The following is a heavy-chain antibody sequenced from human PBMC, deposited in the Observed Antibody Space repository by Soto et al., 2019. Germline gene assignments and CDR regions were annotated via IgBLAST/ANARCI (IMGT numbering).Heavy chain of an antibody. CDR3: AKSYGDSYYYYSGMEV. V-gene: IGHV5-51*01. J-gene: IGHJ6*02. CDR2: INPGDSDT. CDR1: GFSFSKYK. Sequence: GESQKISCEGSGFSFSKYKIGWVRQMPGKGLEWMGIINPGDSDTRYSPSFQGQVTISADKSISTAYLQWSTLKASDTATYYCAKSYGDSYYYYSGMEVWGQGTTVTVSS. D-gene: IGHD4-17*01.